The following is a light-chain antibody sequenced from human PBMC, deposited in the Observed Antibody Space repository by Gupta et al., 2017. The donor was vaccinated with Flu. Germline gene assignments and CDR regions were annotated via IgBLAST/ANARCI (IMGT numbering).Light chain of an antibody. V-gene: IGKV3-20*01. CDR2: GAS. CDR1: QRISASY. J-gene: IGKJ1*01. Sequence: EIVLTQSPGTLSLSPGETATLSCRTSQRISASYLAWYQQKKGQAPRLLIYGASTRAPDIADRFSGSGSGTDFTLTISRLETEDSAVYYCRQDGDPLFAFGQGTQVDIK. CDR3: RQDGDPLFA.